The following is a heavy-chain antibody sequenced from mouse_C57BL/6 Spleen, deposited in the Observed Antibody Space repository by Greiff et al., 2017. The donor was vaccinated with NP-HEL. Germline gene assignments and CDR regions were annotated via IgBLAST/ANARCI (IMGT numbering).Heavy chain of an antibody. CDR2: ISDGGSYT. J-gene: IGHJ2*01. D-gene: IGHD1-1*01. Sequence: DVMLVESGGGLVKPGGSLKLSCAASGFTFSSYAMSWVRQTPEKRLEWVATISDGGSYTYYPDNVKGRFTISRDNAKNNLYLQMSHLKSEDTAMYYCARERGSSHYFDYWGQGTTLTVSS. V-gene: IGHV5-4*01. CDR1: GFTFSSYA. CDR3: ARERGSSHYFDY.